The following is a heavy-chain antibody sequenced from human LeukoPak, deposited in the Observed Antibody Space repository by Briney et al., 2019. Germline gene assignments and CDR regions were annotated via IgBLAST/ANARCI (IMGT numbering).Heavy chain of an antibody. CDR1: GFTFSSYS. V-gene: IGHV3-21*04. D-gene: IGHD2-21*01. J-gene: IGHJ4*02. CDR2: ISSSSSYI. CDR3: ARDSASGEEAFDY. Sequence: GGSLRLSCAASGFTFSSYSMNWVRQAPGKGLEWVSSISSSSSYIYYADSVKGRFTISRDNAKNSLYLQMNSLRAEDTAVYYCARDSASGEEAFDYWGQGTLVTVSS.